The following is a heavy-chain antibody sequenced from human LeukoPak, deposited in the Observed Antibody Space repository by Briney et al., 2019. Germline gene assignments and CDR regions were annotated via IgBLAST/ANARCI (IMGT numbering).Heavy chain of an antibody. J-gene: IGHJ4*02. CDR1: GFTFSNAW. CDR2: IKSKTDGGTT. Sequence: GGSLRLSCAASGFTFSNAWMSWVRQAPGKGLEWVGRIKSKTDGGTTDYAAPVKGRFTISRDDSKNTLYLQMNSLKTEDTAVYYCTTPYYDILTGPWGDDYWGQGTLVTVSS. D-gene: IGHD3-9*01. V-gene: IGHV3-15*01. CDR3: TTPYYDILTGPWGDDY.